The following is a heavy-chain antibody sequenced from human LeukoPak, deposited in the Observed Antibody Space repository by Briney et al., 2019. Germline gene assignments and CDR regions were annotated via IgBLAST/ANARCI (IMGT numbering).Heavy chain of an antibody. CDR1: GFTITSYG. V-gene: IGHV1-2*02. Sequence: GASVKVSCSFSGFTITSYGIHWVRQAPGQGLEWMGWINPNSGGTNYAQKFQGRVTMTRDTSISTAYMELSRLRSDDTAVYYCARVGVLERPYNWFDPWGQGTLVTVSS. CDR3: ARVGVLERPYNWFDP. J-gene: IGHJ5*02. D-gene: IGHD3-10*01. CDR2: INPNSGGT.